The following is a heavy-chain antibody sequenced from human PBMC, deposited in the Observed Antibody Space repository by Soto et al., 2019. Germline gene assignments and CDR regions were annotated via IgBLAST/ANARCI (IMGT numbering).Heavy chain of an antibody. J-gene: IGHJ4*02. Sequence: QVQLQQWGAGPLKPSETLSLTCAVYGGSFSGCYWTWIRQPPGTGLEWIGEINHSGSTNYNPSLKSRVTISVDTSKNQFSLKLTSVTAADTAVYYCARDKITGLFDYWGQGTLVTVSS. V-gene: IGHV4-34*01. CDR2: INHSGST. CDR1: GGSFSGCY. CDR3: ARDKITGLFDY. D-gene: IGHD2-8*02.